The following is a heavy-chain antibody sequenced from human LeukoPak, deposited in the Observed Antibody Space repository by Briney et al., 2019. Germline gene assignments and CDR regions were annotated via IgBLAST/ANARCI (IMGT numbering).Heavy chain of an antibody. CDR2: IYYSGST. CDR1: GGSISSYY. V-gene: IGHV4-59*08. CDR3: ARRNGDSNWYFDL. J-gene: IGHJ2*01. D-gene: IGHD4-17*01. Sequence: SETLSLTCTVSGGSISSYYWSWIRQPPGKGLEWIGYIYYSGSTNYNPSLKSRVTISVDTSKNQFSLKLSSVTAADTAVYYCARRNGDSNWYFDLWGRGTLVTVSS.